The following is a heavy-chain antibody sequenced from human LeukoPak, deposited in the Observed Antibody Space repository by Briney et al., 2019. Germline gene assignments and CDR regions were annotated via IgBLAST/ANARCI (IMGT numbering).Heavy chain of an antibody. J-gene: IGHJ6*02. CDR3: ARGAVVPAAMSPYYYYGMDV. V-gene: IGHV1-8*01. CDR1: GYTFTSYD. CDR2: MNPNSGNT. Sequence: ASVKVSCKASGYTFTSYDINWVRQATGQRLEWMGWMNPNSGNTGYAQKFQGRATMTRNTSISTAYMELSSLRSEDTAVYYCARGAVVPAAMSPYYYYGMDVWGQGTTVTVSS. D-gene: IGHD2-2*01.